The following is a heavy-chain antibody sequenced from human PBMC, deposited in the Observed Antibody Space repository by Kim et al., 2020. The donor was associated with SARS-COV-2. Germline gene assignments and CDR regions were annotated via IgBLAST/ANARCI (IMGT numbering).Heavy chain of an antibody. Sequence: GGSLRLSCAASGFTFSSYGMHWVRQAPGKGLEWVAVIWYDGSNKYYADSVKGRFTISRDNSKNTLYLQMNSLRAEDTAVYYCARGGEDSSSSWEGTYYYGMDVWGQGTTVTVSS. V-gene: IGHV3-33*01. J-gene: IGHJ6*02. CDR3: ARGGEDSSSSWEGTYYYGMDV. CDR1: GFTFSSYG. CDR2: IWYDGSNK. D-gene: IGHD6-6*01.